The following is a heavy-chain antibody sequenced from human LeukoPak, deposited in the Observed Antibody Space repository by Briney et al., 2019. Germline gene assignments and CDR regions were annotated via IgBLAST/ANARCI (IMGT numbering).Heavy chain of an antibody. CDR1: GFTFSSYW. J-gene: IGHJ4*02. D-gene: IGHD1-1*01. V-gene: IGHV3-7*03. CDR3: ARGGYQYGND. Sequence: GGSLRLSCAASGFTFSSYWMSWVRQAPGKGLEWVARLKEDGSEKYYVDSVKGRFTISRDNVKNSLYLQMNSLRAEDTAVYYCARGGYQYGNDWGQGTLVTVSS. CDR2: LKEDGSEK.